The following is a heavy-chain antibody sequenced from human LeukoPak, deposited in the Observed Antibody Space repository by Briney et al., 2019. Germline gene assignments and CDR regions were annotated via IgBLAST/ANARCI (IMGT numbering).Heavy chain of an antibody. CDR1: GFTFSSYW. V-gene: IGHV3-74*03. D-gene: IGHD4-23*01. CDR2: TNPDGSRT. CDR3: YGANAEH. J-gene: IGHJ1*01. Sequence: GGSLRLSSAASGFTFSSYWMHWVRQAPGKGLVWVSGTNPDGSRTMYADSVKGRFTIARDNAKNALYLQMNSLRAEDMAVYYCYGANAEHWGQGTVVTVSS.